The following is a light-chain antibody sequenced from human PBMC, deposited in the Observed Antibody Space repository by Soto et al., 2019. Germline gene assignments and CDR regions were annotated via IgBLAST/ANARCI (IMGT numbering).Light chain of an antibody. CDR1: QSISSW. V-gene: IGKV1-5*01. CDR2: DAS. Sequence: IELTQSLYALSASVGERVPLTCRASQSISSWLAWYQQIPGKAPKLLIYDASSLESGVPSRFSGSGSGTEFTLTISSLQPDDFATYDCQQLCGTFGQGSMVDIK. CDR3: QQLCGT. J-gene: IGKJ1*01.